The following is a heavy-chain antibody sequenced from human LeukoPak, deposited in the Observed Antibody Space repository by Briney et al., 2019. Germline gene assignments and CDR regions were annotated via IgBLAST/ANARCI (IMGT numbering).Heavy chain of an antibody. V-gene: IGHV3-7*01. J-gene: IGHJ4*02. D-gene: IGHD6-19*01. CDR1: GLTISSYW. CDR3: ARDVWTGVAVSDY. Sequence: GGSLRLSCVASGLTISSYWMTWVRQAPGKGLEWLANIKEDGSIQYYLDSVRGRFTISRDNAKTSVYLQLNSLRADDTAVYYCARDVWTGVAVSDYWGQGTLVTVSS. CDR2: IKEDGSIQ.